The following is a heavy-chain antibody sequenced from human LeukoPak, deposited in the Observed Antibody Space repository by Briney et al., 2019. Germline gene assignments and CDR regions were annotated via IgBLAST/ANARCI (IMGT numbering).Heavy chain of an antibody. CDR3: ARDYVPGDPYYDSSGYYYLPDY. CDR1: GYTFTGYY. J-gene: IGHJ4*02. Sequence: ASVKVSCKASGYTFTGYYMHWVRQAPGQGLEWMGWINPNSGGTNYAQKLQGRVTMTTDTSTSTAYMELRSLRSDDTAVYYCARDYVPGDPYYDSSGYYYLPDYWGQGTLVTVSS. V-gene: IGHV1-2*02. CDR2: INPNSGGT. D-gene: IGHD3-22*01.